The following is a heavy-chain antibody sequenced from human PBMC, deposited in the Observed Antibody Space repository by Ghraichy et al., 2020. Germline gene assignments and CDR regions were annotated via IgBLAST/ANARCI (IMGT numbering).Heavy chain of an antibody. CDR3: ARGPVVVAARQYFDY. D-gene: IGHD2-15*01. V-gene: IGHV4-59*01. Sequence: SQTLSLTCTVSGGSISSYYWSWIRQPPGKGLEWIGYIYYSGSTNYNPSLKSRVTISVDTSKNQFSLKLRSVTAADTAVFYCARGPVVVAARQYFDYWGHGTLVTVSS. CDR1: GGSISSYY. CDR2: IYYSGST. J-gene: IGHJ4*01.